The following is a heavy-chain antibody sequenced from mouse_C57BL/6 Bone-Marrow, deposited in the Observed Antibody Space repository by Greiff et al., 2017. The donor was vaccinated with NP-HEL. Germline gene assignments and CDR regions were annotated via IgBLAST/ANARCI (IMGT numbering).Heavy chain of an antibody. D-gene: IGHD2-2*01. CDR2: IRSKSSNYAT. J-gene: IGHJ3*01. CDR3: VRSFYYGYDEGFFY. CDR1: GFTFNTYA. Sequence: DVQLQESGGGLVQPKGSLKLSCAASGFTFNTYAMHWVRQAPGKGLEWVARIRSKSSNYATYYADSVKDRFTISRDDSQSMLYLQMNNLKTEDTAMYYCVRSFYYGYDEGFFYWGQGTLVTVSA. V-gene: IGHV10-3*01.